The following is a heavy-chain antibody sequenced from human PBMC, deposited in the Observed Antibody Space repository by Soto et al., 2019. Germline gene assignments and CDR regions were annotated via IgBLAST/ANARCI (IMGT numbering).Heavy chain of an antibody. D-gene: IGHD3-9*01. V-gene: IGHV3-48*03. CDR1: GFTFSSYE. CDR3: ARVADILTGYRVHYYGLDV. Sequence: GGSRRLSCAASGFTFSSYEMNWVRQDPGKGLEWVSYISSSGSNIYYADSVKGRFTISRDNAKNSLYLQMNSMRAEDTAVYYCARVADILTGYRVHYYGLDVRGQRTTVTAPQ. CDR2: ISSSGSNI. J-gene: IGHJ6*01.